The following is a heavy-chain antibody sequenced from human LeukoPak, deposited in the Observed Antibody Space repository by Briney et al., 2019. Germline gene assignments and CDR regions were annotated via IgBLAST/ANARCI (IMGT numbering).Heavy chain of an antibody. CDR2: IYPGDSDT. V-gene: IGHV5-51*01. Sequence: PGESLKISCKGSGYSFTSYWIGWVRQMPGKGLEWMGIIYPGDSDTRYSPSFQGQVTISADKSISTAYLQWSSLKASDTAMYYCARQRWFGEAGGDFDYWGQGTLVTVSS. CDR1: GYSFTSYW. CDR3: ARQRWFGEAGGDFDY. D-gene: IGHD3-10*01. J-gene: IGHJ4*02.